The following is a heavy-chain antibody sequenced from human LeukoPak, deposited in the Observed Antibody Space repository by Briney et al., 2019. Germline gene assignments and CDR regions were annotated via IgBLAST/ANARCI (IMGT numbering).Heavy chain of an antibody. CDR1: GGSFSGYY. CDR2: INHSGST. D-gene: IGHD3-10*01. V-gene: IGHV4-34*01. J-gene: IGHJ4*02. CDR3: ARGSKYFVTMVRGVIRGVSDY. Sequence: SETLSLTCAVYGGSFSGYYWSWIRQPPGKGLEWIGEINHSGSTNYNPSLKSRVTISVDTSKNQFSLKLSSVTAADTAVYYCARGSKYFVTMVRGVIRGVSDYWGQGTLVTVSS.